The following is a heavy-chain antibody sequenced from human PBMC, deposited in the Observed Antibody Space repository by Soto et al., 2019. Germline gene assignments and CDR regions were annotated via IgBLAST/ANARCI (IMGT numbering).Heavy chain of an antibody. J-gene: IGHJ4*02. V-gene: IGHV3-74*01. CDR1: GFTFSSHW. D-gene: IGHD5-12*01. CDR3: XXXXXGYDDY. Sequence: EVQLVESGGGLIQPGGSLRLSCAASGFTFSSHWMHWVRXPPGKGLVWVSRINPDGSXTSHADSVKARFTISRDNTKNXXXXXXXXXXXXXXXXXXXXXXXXGYDDYWGKGTLVTVSS. CDR2: INPDGSXT.